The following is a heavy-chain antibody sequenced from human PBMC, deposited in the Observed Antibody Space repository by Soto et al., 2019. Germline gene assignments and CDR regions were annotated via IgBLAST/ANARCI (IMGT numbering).Heavy chain of an antibody. Sequence: QVQLVQSGAEVKKXXASVKVSCKASGYTFTSYGISWVRQAPGQGLEWMGWISAYNGNTNYAQKLQGSVTMTTDTSTSTAYIELRSLRSDDTAVYYCARGRLAAAGKNLSVPSSFSYWGQGTLVTVSS. V-gene: IGHV1-18*01. J-gene: IGHJ4*02. CDR2: ISAYNGNT. D-gene: IGHD6-13*01. CDR3: ARGRLAAAGKNLSVPSSFSY. CDR1: GYTFTSYG.